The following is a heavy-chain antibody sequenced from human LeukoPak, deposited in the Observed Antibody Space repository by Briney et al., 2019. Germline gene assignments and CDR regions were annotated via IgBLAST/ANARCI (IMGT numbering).Heavy chain of an antibody. CDR3: ARSSRVLRYFDY. CDR2: INHSGST. CDR1: GGSFSGYY. V-gene: IGHV4-34*01. D-gene: IGHD3-9*01. J-gene: IGHJ4*02. Sequence: PSETLSLTCAVCGGSFSGYYWSWIRQPPGKGLEWIGEINHSGSTNYNPSLKSRVTISVDTSKNQFSLKLSSVTAADTAVYYCARSSRVLRYFDYWGQGTLVTVSS.